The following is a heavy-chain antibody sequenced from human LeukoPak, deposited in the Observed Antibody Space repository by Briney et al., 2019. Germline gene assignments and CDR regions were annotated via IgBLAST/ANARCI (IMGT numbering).Heavy chain of an antibody. V-gene: IGHV4-59*01. CDR1: XXXXXTXY. J-gene: IGHJ3*02. CDR3: ARSRSGYSYDHAAFEI. CDR2: FDYRVST. D-gene: IGHD5-18*01. Sequence: TXXLTCTVSXXXXXTXYWSXIXQXPGXGXXWXXXFDYRVSTTYTPSLMSRVTISVDTSRNQFSLKLNSVTAADTAVYYCARSRSGYSYDHAAFEIWGQGTMVTVSS.